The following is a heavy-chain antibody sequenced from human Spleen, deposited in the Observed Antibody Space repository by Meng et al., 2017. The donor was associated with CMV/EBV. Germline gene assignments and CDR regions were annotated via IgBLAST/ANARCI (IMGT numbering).Heavy chain of an antibody. D-gene: IGHD1-26*01. CDR2: INPNSGGT. CDR3: ARDRRVVGATTYDAFDI. CDR1: GYTFTAHY. Sequence: ASVKVSCKASGYTFTAHYFHWVRQAPGQGLEWMGWINPNSGGTNYAQKFQGRVTMTRDTSISTAYMELSRLRSDDTAVYYCARDRRVVGATTYDAFDIWGQGTMVTVSS. V-gene: IGHV1-2*02. J-gene: IGHJ3*02.